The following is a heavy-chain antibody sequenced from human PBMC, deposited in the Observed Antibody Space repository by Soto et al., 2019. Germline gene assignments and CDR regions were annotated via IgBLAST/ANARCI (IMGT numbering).Heavy chain of an antibody. V-gene: IGHV3-33*01. CDR1: GFTFSSYG. Sequence: GGSLRLSCAASGFTFSSYGMHWVRQAPGKGLEWVAVIWYDGSNKYYADSVKGRFTISRDNSKNTLYLQMNSLRAEDTAVYYCARDLGGSNYDYVGPVDYWGQGTLVTVSS. J-gene: IGHJ4*02. CDR3: ARDLGGSNYDYVGPVDY. CDR2: IWYDGSNK. D-gene: IGHD1-26*01.